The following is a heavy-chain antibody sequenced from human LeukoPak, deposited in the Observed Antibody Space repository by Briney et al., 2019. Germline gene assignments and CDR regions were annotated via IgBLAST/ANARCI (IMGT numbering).Heavy chain of an antibody. V-gene: IGHV3-20*04. CDR1: GFTFDDYG. D-gene: IGHD6-13*01. Sequence: GGSLRLSCAASGFTFDDYGMSWVRQAPGKGLEWVSGINWNGGSTGYADSVKGRFTISRDNAKNSLYLQMNSLRAEDTALYYCARGLAAAVTYYYYYMDVWGKGTTVTVSS. CDR2: INWNGGST. J-gene: IGHJ6*03. CDR3: ARGLAAAVTYYYYYMDV.